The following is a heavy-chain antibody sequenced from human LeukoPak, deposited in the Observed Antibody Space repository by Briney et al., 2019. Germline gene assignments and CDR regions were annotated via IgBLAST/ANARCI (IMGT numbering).Heavy chain of an antibody. D-gene: IGHD6-13*01. J-gene: IGHJ4*02. CDR2: IHHSGTT. CDR1: GYSISSGYY. Sequence: SETLSLTCSVSGYSISSGYYWGWIRQSPGKGLEWIGSIHHSGTTYYNPTLKSRVSISVDTSKNQCSLKVNSMTTADTALYYCARSYSSTWYTAKGDWGQGTLVTVSS. CDR3: ARSYSSTWYTAKGD. V-gene: IGHV4-38-2*02.